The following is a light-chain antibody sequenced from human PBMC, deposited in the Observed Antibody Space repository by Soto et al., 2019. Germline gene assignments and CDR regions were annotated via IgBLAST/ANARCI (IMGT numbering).Light chain of an antibody. CDR1: QDISTW. V-gene: IGKV1-5*01. Sequence: DIQMTQSPSSVSASVGDTVTLTCRASQDISTWVAWYQQKPGKAPKLLISAASTLESGVPSRFSGSGSGTEFTLTISSLQPDDFATYYCQHYNSYSEAFGQGTKVDIK. CDR3: QHYNSYSEA. CDR2: AAS. J-gene: IGKJ1*01.